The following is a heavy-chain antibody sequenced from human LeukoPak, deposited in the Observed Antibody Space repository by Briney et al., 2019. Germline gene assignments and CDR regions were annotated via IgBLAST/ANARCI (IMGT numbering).Heavy chain of an antibody. CDR2: IIPIFGTA. CDR3: ARVLRVGALHLFDY. D-gene: IGHD3-16*01. J-gene: IGHJ4*02. V-gene: IGHV1-69*05. Sequence: SVKVSCKASGGTFSSYAISWVRQAPGQGLEWMGGIIPIFGTANYAQKFQGRVAITTDESTSTAYMELSSLRSEGTAVYYCARVLRVGALHLFDYWGQGTLVTVSS. CDR1: GGTFSSYA.